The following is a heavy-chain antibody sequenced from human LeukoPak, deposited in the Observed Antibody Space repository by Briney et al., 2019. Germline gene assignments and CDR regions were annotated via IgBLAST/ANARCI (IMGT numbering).Heavy chain of an antibody. CDR1: GYTFTSYG. V-gene: IGHV1-18*01. J-gene: IGHJ4*02. Sequence: ASVKVSCKASGYTFTSYGISWVRQAPGQGLEWMGWICAYNGNTNYAQKLQGGVTMTTDTSTSTAYMDLRSLRSDDTAIYYCARDSPDGSGTYYNDSPDYWGQGTLVTVSS. D-gene: IGHD3-10*01. CDR3: ARDSPDGSGTYYNDSPDY. CDR2: ICAYNGNT.